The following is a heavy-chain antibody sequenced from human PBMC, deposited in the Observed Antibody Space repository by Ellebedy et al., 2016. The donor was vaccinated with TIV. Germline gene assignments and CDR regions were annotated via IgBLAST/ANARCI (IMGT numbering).Heavy chain of an antibody. CDR1: GFPFSHYW. CDR3: GRVYRPVDIVVVPSAIDH. Sequence: GESLKISFASPGFPFSHYWMSWVPQPPGKGLEWVANIKQDGSETYYVDSVKGRFTISRDNAKNSLYLQMNSLRADDTAVYYCGRVYRPVDIVVVPSAIDHWGQGTLVTVSS. J-gene: IGHJ4*02. V-gene: IGHV3-7*01. D-gene: IGHD2-2*01. CDR2: IKQDGSET.